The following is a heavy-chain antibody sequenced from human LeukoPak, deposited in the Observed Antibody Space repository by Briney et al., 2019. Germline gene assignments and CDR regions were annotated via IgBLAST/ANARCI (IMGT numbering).Heavy chain of an antibody. Sequence: SGTLSLTCAVSGGSISSSNWWSWVRQPPGKGLEWIGEIYHSGSTNYNPSLKSRVTISVDKSKNQFSLKLSSVTAADTAVYYCARETGGYSYGYVDYWGQGTLVTVSS. V-gene: IGHV4-4*02. J-gene: IGHJ4*02. CDR2: IYHSGST. CDR1: GGSISSSNW. D-gene: IGHD5-18*01. CDR3: ARETGGYSYGYVDY.